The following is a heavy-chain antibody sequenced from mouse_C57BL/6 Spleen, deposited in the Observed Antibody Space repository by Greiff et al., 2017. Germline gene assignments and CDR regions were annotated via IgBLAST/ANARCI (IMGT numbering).Heavy chain of an antibody. J-gene: IGHJ3*01. CDR1: GYSITSCYY. Sequence: EVKLVESGPGLVKPSQSLSLTCAVTGYSITSCYYWNWIRHFPGNKLEWMDYISYDGSHKSHPSLKNSVYVNRETSKNQFFLKLNSVTTEDTATHYCARGGYYGSRQAWFAYWGQGTLVTVPA. V-gene: IGHV3-6*01. CDR2: ISYDGSH. D-gene: IGHD1-1*01. CDR3: ARGGYYGSRQAWFAY.